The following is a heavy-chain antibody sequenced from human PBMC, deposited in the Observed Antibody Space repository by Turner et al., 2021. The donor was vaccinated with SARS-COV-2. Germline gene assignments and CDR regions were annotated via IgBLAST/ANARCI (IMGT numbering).Heavy chain of an antibody. CDR1: GFTFSTYA. CDR2: IWYDGSNK. J-gene: IGHJ5*02. CDR3: ARDYSSSSYLVSWFDP. Sequence: QVQLVEYGGGVVQPGRYLTLSCAASGFTFSTYAMHWVRQAPGKGLEWVAVIWYDGSNKFYVDSVKGRFTISRDNSKNTLYLQMNSLRAEDTAVYYCARDYSSSSYLVSWFDPWGQGTLVTVSS. D-gene: IGHD6-6*01. V-gene: IGHV3-33*01.